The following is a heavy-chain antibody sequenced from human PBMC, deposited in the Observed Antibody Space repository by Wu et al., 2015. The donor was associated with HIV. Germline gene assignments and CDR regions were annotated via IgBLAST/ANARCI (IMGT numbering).Heavy chain of an antibody. D-gene: IGHD3-9*01. CDR1: GGGFNSYA. CDR3: ARGLRDILTGYYSAFEY. CDR2: VIPVIGTP. J-gene: IGHJ4*02. Sequence: QVQLVQSGAEVKKPGSSVKVSCKTSGGGFNSYAISWVRQAPGQRLEWMGGVIPVIGTPNYAQKFQGRVTLTSDESTTTAYMEVNNLTSEDTAVYYCARGLRDILTGYYSAFEYWGQGSLVTVS. V-gene: IGHV1-69*05.